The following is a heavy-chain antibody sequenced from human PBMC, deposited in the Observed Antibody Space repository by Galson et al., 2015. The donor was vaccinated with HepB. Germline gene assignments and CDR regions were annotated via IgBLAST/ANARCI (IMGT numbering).Heavy chain of an antibody. D-gene: IGHD1-1*01. Sequence: KVSCKGSGYSFMNYWIGWVRQMPGKGLEWMGIIYPGDSDTTYSPSFQGQVIISADKSVSTTYLQWTTLKASDTAMYFCARQRFKRNDRPYEFDIWGQGTMVTVSS. V-gene: IGHV5-51*01. J-gene: IGHJ3*02. CDR2: IYPGDSDT. CDR3: ARQRFKRNDRPYEFDI. CDR1: GYSFMNYW.